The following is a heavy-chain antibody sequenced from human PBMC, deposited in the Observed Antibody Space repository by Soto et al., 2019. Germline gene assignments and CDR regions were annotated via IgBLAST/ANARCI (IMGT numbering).Heavy chain of an antibody. CDR3: TRDGVPVRALYYFDY. D-gene: IGHD3-10*01. Sequence: GGSLRLSCTASGFTFGDYAMSWVRQAPGKGLEWVGFIRSKAYGGTTEYATSVKGRFTISRDDYKSIAYLQMNSLKTEDTAVYYCTRDGVPVRALYYFDYWGQGTLVTVSS. CDR2: IRSKAYGGTT. V-gene: IGHV3-49*04. CDR1: GFTFGDYA. J-gene: IGHJ4*02.